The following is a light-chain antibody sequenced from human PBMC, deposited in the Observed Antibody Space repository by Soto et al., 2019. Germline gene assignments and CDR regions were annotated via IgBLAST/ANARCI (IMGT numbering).Light chain of an antibody. Sequence: DIQMTQSPSSLSASVGDRVTITCRASQSISSYLNWYQQKPGKAPTLLIYTASSLESGVPSRFSGSGSGTDFTLTISRLEPEDFAVYYCQQRSNWPPITFGQGTRLEIK. V-gene: IGKV1-39*01. CDR3: QQRSNWPPIT. CDR2: TAS. J-gene: IGKJ5*01. CDR1: QSISSY.